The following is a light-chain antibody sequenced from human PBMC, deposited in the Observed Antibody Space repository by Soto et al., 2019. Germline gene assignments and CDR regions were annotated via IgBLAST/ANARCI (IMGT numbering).Light chain of an antibody. CDR1: SSNIGAGYD. J-gene: IGLJ1*01. CDR3: QSYDSSLSVFYV. V-gene: IGLV1-40*01. Sequence: QAVVTRPPSVSGAPGQRVTISCTGSSSNIGAGYDVHWYQQLPGTAPKLLIYGNSNRPSGVPDRFSGSKSGTSASLAITGLQAEDEADYYCQSYDSSLSVFYVFGTGTKLTVL. CDR2: GNS.